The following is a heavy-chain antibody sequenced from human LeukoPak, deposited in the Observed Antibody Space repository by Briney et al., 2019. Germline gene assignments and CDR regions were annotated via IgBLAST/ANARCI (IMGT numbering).Heavy chain of an antibody. J-gene: IGHJ4*02. CDR2: ISSSSSYI. CDR3: AKSRSIAAPSDY. V-gene: IGHV3-21*01. D-gene: IGHD6-6*01. CDR1: GFTFSSYS. Sequence: GGSLRLSCAASGFTFSSYSMNWVRQAPGKGLEWVSSISSSSSYIYYADSVKGRFTISRDNAKNSLYLQMNSLRAEDTAVYYCAKSRSIAAPSDYWGQGTLVTVSS.